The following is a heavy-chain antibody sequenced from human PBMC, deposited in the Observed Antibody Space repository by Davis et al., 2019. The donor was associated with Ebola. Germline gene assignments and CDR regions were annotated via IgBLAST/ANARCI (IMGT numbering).Heavy chain of an antibody. V-gene: IGHV4-30-2*01. CDR3: ARDLRLYYYGMDV. CDR2: IYHSGST. Sequence: SETLSLTCAVSGGSISSGGYSWSWIRQPPGKGLEWIGYIYHSGSTYYNPSLKSRVTISVDTSKNQFSLKLSSVTATDTAVYYCARDLRLYYYGMDVWGQGTTVTVSS. CDR1: GGSISSGGYS. J-gene: IGHJ6*02. D-gene: IGHD4-11*01.